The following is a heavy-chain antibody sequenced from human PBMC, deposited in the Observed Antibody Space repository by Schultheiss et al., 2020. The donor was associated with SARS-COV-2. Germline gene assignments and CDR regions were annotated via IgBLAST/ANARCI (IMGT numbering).Heavy chain of an antibody. CDR1: GFTFSSYS. CDR2: ISSSSSTI. V-gene: IGHV3-48*04. CDR3: ARDDNYSNYYYYMDV. D-gene: IGHD4-11*01. Sequence: GGSLRLSCAASGFTFSSYSMNWVRQAPGKGLEWVSSISSSSSTIYYADSVKGRFTISRDNAKNSLYLQMNSLRAEDTAVYYCARDDNYSNYYYYMDVWGKGTTVTVSS. J-gene: IGHJ6*03.